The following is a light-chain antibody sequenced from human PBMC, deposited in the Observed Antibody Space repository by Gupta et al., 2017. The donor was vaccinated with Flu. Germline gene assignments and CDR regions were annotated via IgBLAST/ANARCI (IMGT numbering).Light chain of an antibody. CDR3: MQGAHWPWA. Sequence: DVVMTQSPLSLSVTLGQPASISCRSSQGLVYSDGNTYLHWLQQRPGRSPRRLIHLVSYRDSGVPDRFSGSGSGTDFTLTISRVEAEDVGVYYCMQGAHWPWAFGQGTKVEIK. CDR2: LVS. J-gene: IGKJ1*01. CDR1: QGLVYSDGNTY. V-gene: IGKV2-30*01.